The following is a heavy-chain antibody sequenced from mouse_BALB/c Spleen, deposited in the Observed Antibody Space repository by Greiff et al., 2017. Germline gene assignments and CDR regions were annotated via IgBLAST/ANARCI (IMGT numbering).Heavy chain of an antibody. CDR2: IWAGGST. J-gene: IGHJ4*01. V-gene: IGHV2-9*02. CDR3: ARVYYDYDHYAMDY. Sequence: QVQLQQSGPGLVAPSQSLSITCTVSGFSLTSYGVHWVRQPPGKGLEWLGVIWAGGSTNYNSALMSRLSISKDNSKSQVFLKMNSLQTDDTAMYYCARVYYDYDHYAMDYWGQGTSVTVSS. D-gene: IGHD2-4*01. CDR1: GFSLTSYG.